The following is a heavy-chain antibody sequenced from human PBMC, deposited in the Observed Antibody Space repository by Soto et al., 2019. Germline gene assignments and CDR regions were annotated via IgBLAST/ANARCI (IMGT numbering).Heavy chain of an antibody. V-gene: IGHV3-73*02. CDR3: TRRSEYDSGGYYYAYDY. D-gene: IGHD3-22*01. J-gene: IGHJ4*02. CDR2: IRSKANNFAT. CDR1: GFTFSDSA. Sequence: EVQVVESGGGLVQPGGSLTLSCAASGFTFSDSAMHWVRQAPGKGLEWLGRIRSKANNFATAYAASVKGRFTISRDDAKNTVYLQMNSLNSEDTAVYYCTRRSEYDSGGYYYAYDYWGQGTRVTVSS.